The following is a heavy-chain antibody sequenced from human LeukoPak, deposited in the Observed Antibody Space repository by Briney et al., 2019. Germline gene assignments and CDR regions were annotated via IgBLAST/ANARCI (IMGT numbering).Heavy chain of an antibody. CDR2: ISAYNGNT. V-gene: IGHV1-18*04. J-gene: IGHJ4*02. Sequence: ASVKVSCKASGYIFTSYGISWVRQAPGQGLEWMGWISAYNGNTNYAQKLQGRVTMTTDTSTSTAYMELRSLRSDDTAVYYCARELYSYGSLGIDYWGQGTLVTVSS. CDR3: ARELYSYGSLGIDY. CDR1: GYIFTSYG. D-gene: IGHD5-18*01.